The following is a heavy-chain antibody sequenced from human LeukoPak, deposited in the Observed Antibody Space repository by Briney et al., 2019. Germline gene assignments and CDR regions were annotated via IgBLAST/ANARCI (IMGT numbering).Heavy chain of an antibody. J-gene: IGHJ2*01. Sequence: SETLSLTCTVSGGSINSGNYYWSWIRQPPGQRLEWIGYIHDNGGTNYNPSLKSRVTISVDTSKKQFSLKLSSVTAADTAVYYCARDHGNDWSWYIDLWGRGTLVTVSS. CDR2: IHDNGGT. D-gene: IGHD3-9*01. V-gene: IGHV4-61*01. CDR3: ARDHGNDWSWYIDL. CDR1: GGSINSGNYY.